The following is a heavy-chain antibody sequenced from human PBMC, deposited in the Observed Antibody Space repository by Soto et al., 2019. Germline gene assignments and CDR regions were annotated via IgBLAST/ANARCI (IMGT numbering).Heavy chain of an antibody. J-gene: IGHJ2*01. Sequence: QVQLVESGGGVVQPGRSLRLSCEASGFTFSTYGIHWVRQAPGKGLEWVAAISYNGGNKHYADSVKGRFTISRDNSKNTVYVEMNSLRVEDTAVFYCARDRGGSYYSWNFDLWGRGT. CDR3: ARDRGGSYYSWNFDL. D-gene: IGHD1-26*01. CDR1: GFTFSTYG. CDR2: ISYNGGNK. V-gene: IGHV3-30*03.